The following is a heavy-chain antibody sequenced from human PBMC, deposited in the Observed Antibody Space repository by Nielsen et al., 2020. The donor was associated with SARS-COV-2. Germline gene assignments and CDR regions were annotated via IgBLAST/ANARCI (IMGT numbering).Heavy chain of an antibody. J-gene: IGHJ5*02. CDR3: ARDRDSSSPVWFDP. Sequence: GESLKISCSASGFTFSSYAMHWVRQAPGKGLEYVSGISSNGGSTYYADSVKGRFTISRDNAKNSLYLQMNSLRAEDTAVYYCARDRDSSSPVWFDPWGQGTLVTVSS. CDR1: GFTFSSYA. D-gene: IGHD6-13*01. V-gene: IGHV3-64*04. CDR2: ISSNGGST.